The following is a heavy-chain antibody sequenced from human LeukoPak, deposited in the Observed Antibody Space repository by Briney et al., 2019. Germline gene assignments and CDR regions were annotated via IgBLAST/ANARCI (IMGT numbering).Heavy chain of an antibody. CDR3: TRAPVDADTAGAFDY. V-gene: IGHV3-21*01. Sequence: PGGSLRLSCAASGFTLSSYSMNWVRQAPGKGLEWVSSISYAGSVKGRITISRDNAKNSVYLQMNSLRSEDTAVYYCTRAPVDADTAGAFDYWGQGTLVTVSS. D-gene: IGHD5-18*01. CDR1: GFTLSSYS. CDR2: IS. J-gene: IGHJ4*02.